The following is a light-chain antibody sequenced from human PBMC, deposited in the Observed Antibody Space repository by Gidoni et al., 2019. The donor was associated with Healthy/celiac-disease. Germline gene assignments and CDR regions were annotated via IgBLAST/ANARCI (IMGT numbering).Light chain of an antibody. J-gene: IGKJ1*01. V-gene: IGKV3-15*01. CDR2: GAS. CDR1: QSVSSN. CDR3: QQYNNCPPT. Sequence: EIVMTQPPATLAVAPGERATLTCRASQSVSSNLAWYQQKPGQAPRLLIYGASTRHTGVPSRFSGSGSGTEFTLTISSLQSEDFAIYYCQQYNNCPPTFGQGTKVEIK.